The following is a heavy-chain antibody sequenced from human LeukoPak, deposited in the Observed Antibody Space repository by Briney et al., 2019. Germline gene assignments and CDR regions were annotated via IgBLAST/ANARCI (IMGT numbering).Heavy chain of an antibody. D-gene: IGHD2-8*02. V-gene: IGHV4-34*01. Sequence: PSETLSLTCAVYGGSFSGYYWSWIRQPPGKGLEWIGEINHSGSTNYNPSLKSRVTISVDTSKSQFSLKLSSVTAADTAVYYCARVSRTYWYYGMDVWGQGTTVTVSS. J-gene: IGHJ6*02. CDR2: INHSGST. CDR3: ARVSRTYWYYGMDV. CDR1: GGSFSGYY.